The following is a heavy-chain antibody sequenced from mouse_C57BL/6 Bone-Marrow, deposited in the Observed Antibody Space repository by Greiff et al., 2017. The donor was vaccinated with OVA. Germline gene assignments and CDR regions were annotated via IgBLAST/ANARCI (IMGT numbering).Heavy chain of an antibody. V-gene: IGHV1-81*01. CDR3: ARSGSKEAMDY. D-gene: IGHD1-3*01. CDR2: IYPRSGNT. J-gene: IGHJ4*01. Sequence: QVQLQQSGAELARPGASVKLSCKASGYTFTSYGISWVKQRTGQGLEWIGEIYPRSGNTYYNEKLKGKATLTADKSSSTAYMELRSLTSEDSAVYVFARSGSKEAMDYWGQGTSVTVSS. CDR1: GYTFTSYG.